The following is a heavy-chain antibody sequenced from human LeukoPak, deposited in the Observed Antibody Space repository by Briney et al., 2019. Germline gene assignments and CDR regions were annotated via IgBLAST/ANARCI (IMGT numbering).Heavy chain of an antibody. CDR3: ARDQDIVVVPATPFDP. J-gene: IGHJ5*02. Sequence: SVKVSCKASGGTFSSYVISWVRQAPGQGLEWMGRIIPIFGTANYAQKFQGRVTITADKSTSTAYMELSSLRSEDTAVYYCARDQDIVVVPATPFDPWGQGTLVTVSS. CDR1: GGTFSSYV. V-gene: IGHV1-69*06. D-gene: IGHD2-2*01. CDR2: IIPIFGTA.